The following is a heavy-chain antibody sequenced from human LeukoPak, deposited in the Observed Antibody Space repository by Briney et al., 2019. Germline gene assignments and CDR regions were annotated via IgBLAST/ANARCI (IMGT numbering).Heavy chain of an antibody. V-gene: IGHV4-38-2*02. CDR1: AYSITTSYF. J-gene: IGHJ1*01. D-gene: IGHD1-26*01. Sequence: SETLSLTCTVSAYSITTSYFWGWIRQPPGKGLEWIGSIYQSASTYYNPSLKSRVTISVDTSKNQFSLKLSSVTAADTAVYYCARTGLWELLGQGAINRYFQHWGQGTLVTVSS. CDR2: IYQSAST. CDR3: ARTGLWELLGQGAINRYFQH.